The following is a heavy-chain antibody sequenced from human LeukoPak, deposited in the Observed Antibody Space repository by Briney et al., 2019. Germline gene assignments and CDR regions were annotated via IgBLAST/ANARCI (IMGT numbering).Heavy chain of an antibody. Sequence: SETLSLTCAVSGGSISSGGYSWSWIRQPPGKGLEWIGYIYDSGSTYYNTSLKSRVTISGDTSKNQFSLKLSSVTAADTAVYYCARATRTVTTVFDYWGQGTLVTVSS. CDR1: GGSISSGGYS. D-gene: IGHD4-17*01. CDR2: IYDSGST. V-gene: IGHV4-30-4*07. CDR3: ARATRTVTTVFDY. J-gene: IGHJ4*02.